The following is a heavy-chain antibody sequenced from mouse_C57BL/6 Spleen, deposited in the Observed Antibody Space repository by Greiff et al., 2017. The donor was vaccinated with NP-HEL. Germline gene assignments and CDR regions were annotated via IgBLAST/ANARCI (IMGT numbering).Heavy chain of an antibody. CDR3: TNFSDWYFDV. CDR1: GYTFTDYE. Sequence: VQGVESGAELVRPGASVTLSCKASGYTFTDYEMHWVKQTPVHGLEWIGAIDPETGGTAYNQKFKGKAILTADKSSSTAYMELRSLTSEDSAVYYCTNFSDWYFDVWGTGTTVTVSS. J-gene: IGHJ1*03. V-gene: IGHV1-15*01. CDR2: IDPETGGT.